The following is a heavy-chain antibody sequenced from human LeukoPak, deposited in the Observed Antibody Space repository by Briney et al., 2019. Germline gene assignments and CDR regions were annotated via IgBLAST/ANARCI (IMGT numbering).Heavy chain of an antibody. CDR2: ISAYNGDT. V-gene: IGHV1-18*01. CDR3: ARDHSSSCQLLDY. CDR1: GHTFTTYG. J-gene: IGHJ4*02. Sequence: ASVKVSCKTSGHTFTTYGVTWVRQAPRQGLEWMGWISAYNGDTMYAQKFQGRITMTTDTSTSTANMELRSLRSDDTAVYYCARDHSSSCQLLDYWGQGTLVTISS. D-gene: IGHD6-13*01.